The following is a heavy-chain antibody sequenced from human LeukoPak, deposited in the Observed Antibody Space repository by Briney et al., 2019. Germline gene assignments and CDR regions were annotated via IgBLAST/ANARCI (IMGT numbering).Heavy chain of an antibody. CDR1: GFTFTSYG. J-gene: IGHJ6*02. V-gene: IGHV1-18*01. CDR3: ARGGRDGMDV. CDR2: ISAYNGNT. D-gene: IGHD3-16*01. Sequence: ASVKVSCKASGFTFTSYGFTWVRQAPGQGLEWMGRISAYNGNTNYARNFQGRVTMTTDTSTTTVYMELRSLRSDDTAVYYCARGGRDGMDVWGQGTTVTVSS.